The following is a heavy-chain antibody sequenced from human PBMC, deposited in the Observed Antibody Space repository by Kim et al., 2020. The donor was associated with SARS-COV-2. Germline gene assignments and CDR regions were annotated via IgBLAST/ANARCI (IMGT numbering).Heavy chain of an antibody. V-gene: IGHV1-3*01. D-gene: IGHD6-6*01. CDR3: AREGSENYNWFDP. CDR1: GYTFATSS. J-gene: IGHJ5*02. CDR2: IIGGNGNT. Sequence: ASVKVSCKASGYTFATSSLYWLRQTPGQRLEWMGWIIGGNGNTSYSQNFQGRVTFTRDISATTAYMELTSLTFEDTAVYYCAREGSENYNWFDP.